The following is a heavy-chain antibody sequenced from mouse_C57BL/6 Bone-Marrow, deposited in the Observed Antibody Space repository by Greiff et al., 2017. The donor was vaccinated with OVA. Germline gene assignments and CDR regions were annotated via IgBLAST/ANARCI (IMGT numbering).Heavy chain of an antibody. CDR3: TTPYPYDYFDY. V-gene: IGHV14-4*01. Sequence: EVKLVESGAELVRPGASVKLSCTASGFNIKDDYMHWVKQRPEQGLEWIGWIDPENGDTEYASKFQGKATITADTSSNTAYLQLSSLTSEDTAVYYCTTPYPYDYFDYWGQGTTLTVSS. D-gene: IGHD2-3*01. CDR1: GFNIKDDY. J-gene: IGHJ2*01. CDR2: IDPENGDT.